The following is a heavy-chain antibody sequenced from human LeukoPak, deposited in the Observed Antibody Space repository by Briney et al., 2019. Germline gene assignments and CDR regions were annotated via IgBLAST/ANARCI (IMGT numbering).Heavy chain of an antibody. J-gene: IGHJ3*02. D-gene: IGHD3-22*01. CDR1: RFTFSSYA. V-gene: IGHV3-30*04. Sequence: GRSLRLSCAASRFTFSSYAMHWVRQAPGQGLEWVAIISYDGSKKNYADSVKGRFTISRDNSKNTLYLQMSSLRAEDTAVYYCAGEITYYYDSGGYWDSFDIWGQGTMVTVSS. CDR3: AGEITYYYDSGGYWDSFDI. CDR2: ISYDGSKK.